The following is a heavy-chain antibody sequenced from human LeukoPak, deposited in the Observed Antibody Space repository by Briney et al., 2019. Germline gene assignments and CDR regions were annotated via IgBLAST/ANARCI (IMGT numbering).Heavy chain of an antibody. Sequence: PGGSLRLSCAASGFTFSSYAMSWVRQAPGKGLEWVSAISGSGGGTYYADSVKGRFTISRDNSKNTLFLQMNSLRAEDTAVYYCARGGVCSSTSCYNDYWGQGTLVTVSS. CDR3: ARGGVCSSTSCYNDY. D-gene: IGHD2-2*01. V-gene: IGHV3-23*01. J-gene: IGHJ4*02. CDR2: ISGSGGGT. CDR1: GFTFSSYA.